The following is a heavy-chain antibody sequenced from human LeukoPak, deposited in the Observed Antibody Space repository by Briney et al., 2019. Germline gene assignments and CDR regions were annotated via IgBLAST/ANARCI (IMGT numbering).Heavy chain of an antibody. CDR1: GYSFTSYW. V-gene: IGHV5-51*01. Sequence: GESLKISCKGSGYSFTSYWIGWVRQMPGKGLEWTGIIYPGDSDTRYSPSFQGQVTLSADKSISTVYLQWSSLKASDTAMYYCARAVAGDFIGYFDYWGQGTLVTVSS. CDR3: ARAVAGDFIGYFDY. J-gene: IGHJ4*02. CDR2: IYPGDSDT. D-gene: IGHD6-19*01.